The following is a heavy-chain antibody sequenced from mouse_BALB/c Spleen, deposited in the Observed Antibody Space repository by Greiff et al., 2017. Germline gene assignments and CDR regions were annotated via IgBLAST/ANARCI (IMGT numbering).Heavy chain of an antibody. J-gene: IGHJ3*01. Sequence: EVQRVESGGGLVQPGGSRKLSCAASGFTFSSFGMHWVRQAPEKGLEWVAYISSGSSTIYYADTVKGRFTISRDNPKNTLFLQMTSLRSEDTAMYYCARSWGGAWFAYWGQGTLVTVSA. CDR1: GFTFSSFG. CDR2: ISSGSSTI. V-gene: IGHV5-17*02. CDR3: ARSWGGAWFAY.